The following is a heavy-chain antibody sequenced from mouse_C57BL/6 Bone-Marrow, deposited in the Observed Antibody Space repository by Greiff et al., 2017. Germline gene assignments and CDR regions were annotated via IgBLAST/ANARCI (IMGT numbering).Heavy chain of an antibody. D-gene: IGHD3-2*02. V-gene: IGHV1-82*01. J-gene: IGHJ3*01. CDR3: ARFQTAQATLFAY. CDR2: IYPGDGDT. CDR1: GYAFSSSW. Sequence: QVQLQQSGPELVKPGASVKISCKASGYAFSSSWMNWVKQRPGKGLEWIGRIYPGDGDTNYNGKFKGKATLTADKSSSTAYMQLSSLTSEDSAVYFCARFQTAQATLFAYWGQGTLVTVSA.